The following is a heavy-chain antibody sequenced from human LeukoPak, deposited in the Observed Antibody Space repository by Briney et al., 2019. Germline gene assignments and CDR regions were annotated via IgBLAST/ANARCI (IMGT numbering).Heavy chain of an antibody. V-gene: IGHV4-39*01. CDR1: GGSISSSSYY. Sequence: PSETLSLTCTVSGGSISSSSYYWGWIRQPPGKGLEWIGSIYYSGSTYYNPSLKSRVTISVDTSKNQFSLKLSSVTAADTAVYYFASVTWIQLWSEFDYWGQGTLVTVSS. CDR3: ASVTWIQLWSEFDY. D-gene: IGHD5-18*01. J-gene: IGHJ4*02. CDR2: IYYSGST.